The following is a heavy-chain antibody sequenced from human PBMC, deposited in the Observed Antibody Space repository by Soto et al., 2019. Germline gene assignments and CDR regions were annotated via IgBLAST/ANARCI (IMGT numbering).Heavy chain of an antibody. CDR2: ISSDGNHK. V-gene: IGHV3-30*03. J-gene: IGHJ4*02. D-gene: IGHD3-3*01. Sequence: QVLLVESGGGVVQSGWSLRLACAASGFTLNNYDMHWVRQSPGRGLEWVAVISSDGNHKYYADAVKGRFTISRDNSKNTLYLQMNSLRAEDTAVYYCARVWVGARPYYVNWGQGTLVTVSS. CDR3: ARVWVGARPYYVN. CDR1: GFTLNNYD.